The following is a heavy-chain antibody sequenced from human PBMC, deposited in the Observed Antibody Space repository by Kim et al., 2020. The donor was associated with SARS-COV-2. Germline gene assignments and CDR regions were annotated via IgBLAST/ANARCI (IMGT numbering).Heavy chain of an antibody. CDR3: ARVVYCSGGSCYSRIFDY. V-gene: IGHV4-34*01. Sequence: SETLSLTCAVYGGSFSGYYWSWIRQPPGKGLEWIGEINHSGSTNYNPSLKSRVTISVDTSKNQFSLKLSSVTAADTAVYYCARVVYCSGGSCYSRIFDYWGQGTLVTVSS. CDR1: GGSFSGYY. J-gene: IGHJ4*02. CDR2: INHSGST. D-gene: IGHD2-15*01.